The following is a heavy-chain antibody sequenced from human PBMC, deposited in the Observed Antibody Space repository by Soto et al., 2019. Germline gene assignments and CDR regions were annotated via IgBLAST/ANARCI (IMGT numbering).Heavy chain of an antibody. CDR2: MSGSGGSA. CDR1: GFTFSSYA. D-gene: IGHD3-10*01. V-gene: IGHV3-23*01. Sequence: GGSLRLSCAASGFTFSSYAMSWARQAPGKGLEWVSAMSGSGGSAYYADSVKGRFTMSRDNSKNTLYLQMNSLRVEDTAVYYCAKDRGLRVSDFWGQGTLVTVSS. J-gene: IGHJ4*02. CDR3: AKDRGLRVSDF.